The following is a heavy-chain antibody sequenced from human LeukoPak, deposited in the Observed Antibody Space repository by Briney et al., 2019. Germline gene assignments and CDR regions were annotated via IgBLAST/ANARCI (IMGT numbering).Heavy chain of an antibody. CDR3: ARMYYDILTGYYPNWFDP. Sequence: GGSLRLSCAASGFTFSSYEMNWVRQAPGKGLEWVSYISSSGSTIYYADSVKGRFTISRDNAKNSLYLQMNSLRAEDTAVYYCARMYYDILTGYYPNWFDPWGQGTLVTVSS. V-gene: IGHV3-48*03. D-gene: IGHD3-9*01. CDR1: GFTFSSYE. J-gene: IGHJ5*02. CDR2: ISSSGSTI.